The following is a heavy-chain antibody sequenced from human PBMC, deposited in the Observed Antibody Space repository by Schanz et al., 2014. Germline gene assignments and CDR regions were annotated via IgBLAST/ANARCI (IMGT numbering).Heavy chain of an antibody. CDR2: ISGRDGST. D-gene: IGHD3-10*01. CDR1: GFIFSDYY. CDR3: AKGRFGELSAFDI. V-gene: IGHV3-23*04. Sequence: VQLVESGGGLVKPGGSLRLSCAASGFIFSDYYMAWIRQAPGMGLEWVSAISGRDGSTYYADSVRGRFTISRDNSKNTLYLQMNSLRAEDTAVYYCAKGRFGELSAFDIWGQGTMVTVSS. J-gene: IGHJ3*02.